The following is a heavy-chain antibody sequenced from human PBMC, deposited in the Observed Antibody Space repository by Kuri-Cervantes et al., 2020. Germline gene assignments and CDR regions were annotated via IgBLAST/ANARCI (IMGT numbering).Heavy chain of an antibody. CDR3: ARGLGYYRFFDY. D-gene: IGHD3-22*01. Sequence: SETLSLTCVVSGASTGSDNWWSWVRQPPGKGLEWIGEINHSGSTNYNPSLKSRVTISVDTSKNQFSLKLSSVTAADTAVYYCARGLGYYRFFDYWGQGTLVTVSS. CDR2: INHSGST. CDR1: GASTGSDNW. J-gene: IGHJ4*02. V-gene: IGHV4-4*02.